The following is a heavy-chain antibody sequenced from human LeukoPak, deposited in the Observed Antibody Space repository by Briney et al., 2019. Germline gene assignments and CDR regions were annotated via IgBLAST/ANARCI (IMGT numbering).Heavy chain of an antibody. CDR1: GGASNSHA. CDR3: ATTNDGGGYQWGDFFDF. J-gene: IGHJ4*02. D-gene: IGHD3-22*01. CDR2: IIPNLGTT. V-gene: IGHV1-69*04. Sequence: SVKVSCKASGGASNSHAISWVRQAPGQGLEWMGRIIPNLGTTNRAQNFQDRVTLTADKSTNTAYMELTSLTSDDTAVYYCATTNDGGGYQWGDFFDFWGQGTLVTVSS.